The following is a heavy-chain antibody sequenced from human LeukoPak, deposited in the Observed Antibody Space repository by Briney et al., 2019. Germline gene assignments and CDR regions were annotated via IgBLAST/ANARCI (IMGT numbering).Heavy chain of an antibody. Sequence: SETLSLTCTVSGGSISSSSAYWGWIRQPPGKGLEWIGSIYYSKNTYYNPSLKSRVTISADTSKNQFSLTLGSVSATDTAVYYCVSPRGFSYGYFDYWGQGILVTVTS. CDR2: IYYSKNT. CDR1: GGSISSSSAY. CDR3: VSPRGFSYGYFDY. V-gene: IGHV4-39*01. D-gene: IGHD5-18*01. J-gene: IGHJ4*02.